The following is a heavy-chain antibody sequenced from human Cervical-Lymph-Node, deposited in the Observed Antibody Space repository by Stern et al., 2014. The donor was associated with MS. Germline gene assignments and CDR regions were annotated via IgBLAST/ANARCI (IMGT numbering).Heavy chain of an antibody. J-gene: IGHJ4*02. CDR2: FDDEGET. D-gene: IGHD2-21*02. CDR3: ATTALFHGFDS. Sequence: VQLVESGAAAKKPGASVKASCKVSGYTLPEISIHWVRPAPGKGLEWMGSFDDEGETIYAQNFQGRVTMTEDTSSGTAYMGLSSLTSDDAAVYYCATTALFHGFDSWGQGTLVTVSS. CDR1: GYTLPEIS. V-gene: IGHV1-24*01.